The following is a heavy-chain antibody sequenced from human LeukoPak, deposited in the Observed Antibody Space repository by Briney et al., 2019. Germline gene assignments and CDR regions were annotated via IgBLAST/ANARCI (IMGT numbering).Heavy chain of an antibody. V-gene: IGHV3-48*02. J-gene: IGHJ4*02. CDR2: ITASGTAM. D-gene: IGHD1-26*01. Sequence: GGSLRLSCAASGFTFSSYSMNWARQAPGKGLEWVSHITASGTAMFYADSVKGRFTISRDNAKNSLYLQMNSLRDENTAVYYCASSGSYRFDYWGQGTLVTVSS. CDR1: GFTFSSYS. CDR3: ASSGSYRFDY.